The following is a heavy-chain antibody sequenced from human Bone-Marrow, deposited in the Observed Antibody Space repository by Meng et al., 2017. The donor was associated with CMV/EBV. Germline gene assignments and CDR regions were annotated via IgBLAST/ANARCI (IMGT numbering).Heavy chain of an antibody. CDR3: ARGSYNNYVYYYYGMDV. V-gene: IGHV3-7*03. CDR2: IKQDGSEK. D-gene: IGHD3-16*01. CDR1: GFTFSSYW. J-gene: IGHJ6*02. Sequence: GESLKISCAASGFTFSSYWMSWVRQAPGKGLEWVANIKQDGSEKYYVDSVKGRFTISKDNAKSSLYLQMNSLRAEDTALYHCARGSYNNYVYYYYGMDVWGQGTTVTVSS.